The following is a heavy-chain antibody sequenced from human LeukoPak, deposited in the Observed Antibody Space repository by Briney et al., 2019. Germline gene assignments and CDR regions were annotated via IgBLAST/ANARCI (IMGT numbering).Heavy chain of an antibody. J-gene: IGHJ4*02. CDR2: VNSDGSRT. CDR3: ARDQCSGNNCQVALDY. V-gene: IGHV3-74*01. D-gene: IGHD2-2*01. Sequence: GGSLRLSCAASGFTFSSYWMHWVRQGPGKGLVWVSRVNSDGSRTSYADSVKGRFTISRDNAKNTLYLQMNSLRAEDTAVYYCARDQCSGNNCQVALDYWGQGTRVTISS. CDR1: GFTFSSYW.